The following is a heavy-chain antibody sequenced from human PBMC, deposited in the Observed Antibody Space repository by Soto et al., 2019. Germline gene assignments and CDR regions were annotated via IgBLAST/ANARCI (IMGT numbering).Heavy chain of an antibody. V-gene: IGHV3-66*01. J-gene: IGHJ6*03. Sequence: GGSLRLSCAASGFTVSSNYMSWVRQAPGKGLEWVSVIYSGGSTYYADSVKGRFTISRDNSKNTLYLQMNSLRAEDTAVYYCASNERDYDFWSGYPPDYYYMDVWGKGTTVTVSS. D-gene: IGHD3-3*01. CDR3: ASNERDYDFWSGYPPDYYYMDV. CDR2: IYSGGST. CDR1: GFTVSSNY.